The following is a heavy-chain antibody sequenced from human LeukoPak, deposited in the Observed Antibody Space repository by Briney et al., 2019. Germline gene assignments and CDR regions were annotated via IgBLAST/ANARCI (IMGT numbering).Heavy chain of an antibody. V-gene: IGHV3-30*04. Sequence: GGSLTLTCAAAGFTISSYAWHRQRHAPGLELMGGAVISFDRSNKYYADSVKGRFTISRDNSKNTLHLQMNSLRAEDTAVYYCARNAHVDTAMVILYYYYYYMDVWGKGTTVTVSS. J-gene: IGHJ6*03. CDR2: ISFDRSNK. CDR1: GFTISSYA. D-gene: IGHD5-18*01. CDR3: ARNAHVDTAMVILYYYYYYMDV.